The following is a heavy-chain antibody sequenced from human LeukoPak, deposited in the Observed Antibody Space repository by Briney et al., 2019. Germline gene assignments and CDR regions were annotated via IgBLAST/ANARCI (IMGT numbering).Heavy chain of an antibody. D-gene: IGHD3-10*01. Sequence: AGGSLRLSCPSSGLPFSRYWMRWVRQAPGRGLGWVSRINSDGSMTDYADPVKRRFTISTHNAANTLYLQMNSLKGEDTAVYYCVRLLDLDYWGQGTLVTVSS. CDR2: INSDGSMT. V-gene: IGHV3-74*01. CDR3: VRLLDLDY. CDR1: GLPFSRYW. J-gene: IGHJ4*02.